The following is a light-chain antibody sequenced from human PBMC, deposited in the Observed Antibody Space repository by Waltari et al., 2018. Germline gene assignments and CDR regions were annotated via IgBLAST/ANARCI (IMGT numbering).Light chain of an antibody. J-gene: IGLJ3*02. CDR1: SRHGGDYNF. Sequence: QSALTQPASVSGSPGQSITISCTGTSRHGGDYNFFSCYQQHPGKAPQLIISHVNSRPSGVSNRFSGSKSGNTASLTISELQAEDGADYYCSSYTTSNTLWVFGGGTKLTVL. CDR2: HVN. V-gene: IGLV2-14*03. CDR3: SSYTTSNTLWV.